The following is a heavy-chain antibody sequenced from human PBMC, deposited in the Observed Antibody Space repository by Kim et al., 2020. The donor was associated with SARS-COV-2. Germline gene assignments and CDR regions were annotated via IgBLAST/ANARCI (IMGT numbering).Heavy chain of an antibody. CDR3: ARDKESSGQLAILIPDAFDI. CDR2: ISSSSYI. V-gene: IGHV3-21*01. J-gene: IGHJ3*02. Sequence: GGSLRLSCAASGFTFSSYSMNWVRQAPGKGLEWVSSISSSSYIYYADSVKGRFTISRDNAKNSLYLQMNSLRAEDTAVYYCARDKESSGQLAILIPDAFDIWGQGTMVTVSS. D-gene: IGHD6-19*01. CDR1: GFTFSSYS.